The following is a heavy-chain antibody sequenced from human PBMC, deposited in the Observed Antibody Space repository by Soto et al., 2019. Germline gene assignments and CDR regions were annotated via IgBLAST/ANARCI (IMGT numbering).Heavy chain of an antibody. J-gene: IGHJ3*02. CDR1: GFTFSSYS. CDR3: ARDSGATVTALDAFDI. D-gene: IGHD4-17*01. V-gene: IGHV3-48*01. Sequence: EVQLVESGGGLVQPGGSLRLSCAASGFTFSSYSMNWVRQAPGKGLEWVSYISSSSSTIYYADSVKGRFTISRDNAKNSLYLQMNSLRAEDTAVYYCARDSGATVTALDAFDIWGQGTMVTVSS. CDR2: ISSSSSTI.